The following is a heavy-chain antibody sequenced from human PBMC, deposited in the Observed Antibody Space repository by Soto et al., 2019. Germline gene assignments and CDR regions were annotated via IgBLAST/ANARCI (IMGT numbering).Heavy chain of an antibody. J-gene: IGHJ3*02. CDR3: ALPSITMVRGVFSHDAFDI. V-gene: IGHV5-51*01. D-gene: IGHD3-10*01. CDR2: IYPGDSDT. Sequence: GESLKISCKGSGYSFTSYWIGWVRQMPGKGLEWMGIIYPGDSDTRYSPSFQGQVTISADKSISTAYLQWSSLKASDTAMYYCALPSITMVRGVFSHDAFDIWGQGTMVTVSS. CDR1: GYSFTSYW.